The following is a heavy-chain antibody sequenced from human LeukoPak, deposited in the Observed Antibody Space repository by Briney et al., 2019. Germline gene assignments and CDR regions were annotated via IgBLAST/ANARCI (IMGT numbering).Heavy chain of an antibody. D-gene: IGHD1-20*01. CDR1: GGSVSSSTYY. Sequence: PSETLSLTCTVSGGSVSSSTYYWSWIRQPLGKGLEWIGYIYYSGSTKYNPSLKSRVTISVDTSKSQFSLNLSSVTAADTAVYYCARGGLGYNWNSFDYWGQGTLVTVSS. J-gene: IGHJ4*02. CDR2: IYYSGST. CDR3: ARGGLGYNWNSFDY. V-gene: IGHV4-61*01.